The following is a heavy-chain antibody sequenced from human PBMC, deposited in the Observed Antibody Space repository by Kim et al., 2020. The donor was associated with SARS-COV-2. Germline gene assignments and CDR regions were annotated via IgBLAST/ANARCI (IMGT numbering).Heavy chain of an antibody. J-gene: IGHJ4*02. CDR2: INVANSDT. V-gene: IGHV1-3*01. CDR3: ARLVGGTFAFVY. Sequence: ASVKVSCKTSGYTFINSGIHWLRQAPGQSLEWIGYINVANSDTQYSQRFSGRVTITRDISATTGYMEMSSLKSEDTAVYYCARLVGGTFAFVYWGQGTLVTVSA. CDR1: GYTFINSG. D-gene: IGHD1-26*01.